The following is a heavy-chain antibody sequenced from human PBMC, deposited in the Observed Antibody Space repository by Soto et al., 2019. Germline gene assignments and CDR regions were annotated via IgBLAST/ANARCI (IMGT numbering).Heavy chain of an antibody. J-gene: IGHJ4*02. D-gene: IGHD6-6*01. Sequence: GSLRLSCAASGFTVSSNYMSWVRQAPGKGLEWVSAISGSGGSTYYADSVKGRFTISRDNSKNTLYLQMNSLRAEDTAVYYCAKDPGSIASTRFDYWGQGTLVTVSS. CDR3: AKDPGSIASTRFDY. CDR2: ISGSGGST. V-gene: IGHV3-23*01. CDR1: GFTVSSNY.